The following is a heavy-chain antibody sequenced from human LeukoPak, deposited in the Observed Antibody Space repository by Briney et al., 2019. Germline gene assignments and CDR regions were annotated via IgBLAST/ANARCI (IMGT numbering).Heavy chain of an antibody. CDR2: ISSSGSTI. D-gene: IGHD5-18*01. Sequence: GGSLRLSCAASGFTFSSYEMKWVRQAPGKGLEWVSYISSSGSTIYYADSVKGRFTISRDNAKNSLYLQMNSLRAEDTAVHYCARGGGYTYGYTPYYFDHWGQGTLVTVSS. CDR1: GFTFSSYE. CDR3: ARGGGYTYGYTPYYFDH. V-gene: IGHV3-48*03. J-gene: IGHJ4*02.